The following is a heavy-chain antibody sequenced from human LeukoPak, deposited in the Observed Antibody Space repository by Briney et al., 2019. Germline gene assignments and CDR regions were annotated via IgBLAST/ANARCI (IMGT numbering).Heavy chain of an antibody. J-gene: IGHJ5*02. V-gene: IGHV1-8*01. CDR3: ARVVNYYGSGSYYTGFDP. CDR2: MNPNRGNT. CDR1: GYTFTSYD. D-gene: IGHD3-10*01. Sequence: ASVKVSCKASGYTFTSYDINWVRQATGQGLEWMGWMNPNRGNTGYAQKFQGRVTMTRNTSISTAYMELSSLRSEDTAVYYCARVVNYYGSGSYYTGFDPWGQGTLVTVSS.